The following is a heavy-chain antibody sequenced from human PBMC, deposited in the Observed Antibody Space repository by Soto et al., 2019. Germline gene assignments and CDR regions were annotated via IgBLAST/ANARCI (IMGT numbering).Heavy chain of an antibody. CDR2: ISAYNGNT. V-gene: IGHV1-18*01. CDR1: GYTFTSYG. CDR3: ARKQSPSDAEYRLFAP. D-gene: IGHD2-2*02. Sequence: QVQLVQSGAEVKKPGASVKVSCKASGYTFTSYGITWVRQAPGQGLEWMGWISAYNGNTNYAQKLQGRVTMTQGSPTSTAYMELRSLRSDDTAFYYWARKQSPSDAEYRLFAPWGQGTLVSVSS. J-gene: IGHJ5*02.